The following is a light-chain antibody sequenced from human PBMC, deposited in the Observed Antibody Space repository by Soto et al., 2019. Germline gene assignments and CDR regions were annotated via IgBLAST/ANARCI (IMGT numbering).Light chain of an antibody. CDR2: DAS. Sequence: EIVLTQSPATLPLSPGERATLSCRASQSVSNYLAWYQQKPGQAPRLLIYDASNRATGIPARFSGSGSGTEFTLTISGLEPEYFGVYSYQERSNWPRFCFGGETKVEIK. V-gene: IGKV3-11*01. J-gene: IGKJ4*01. CDR1: QSVSNY. CDR3: QERSNWPRFC.